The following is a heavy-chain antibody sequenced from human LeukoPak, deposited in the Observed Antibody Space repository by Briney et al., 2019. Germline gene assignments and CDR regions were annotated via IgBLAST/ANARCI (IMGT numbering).Heavy chain of an antibody. CDR2: ISYDGSNK. D-gene: IGHD1-14*01. CDR3: AKDLDAEQHHYYYGMDV. J-gene: IGHJ6*02. CDR1: GFTFSSYG. V-gene: IGHV3-30*18. Sequence: PGGSLRLSCTASGFTFSSYGMHWVRQAPGKGLEWVAVISYDGSNKNYADSVKGRFAISRDNSKNTLYLQMNSLRAEDTAVYYCAKDLDAEQHHYYYGMDVWGQGTTVTVSS.